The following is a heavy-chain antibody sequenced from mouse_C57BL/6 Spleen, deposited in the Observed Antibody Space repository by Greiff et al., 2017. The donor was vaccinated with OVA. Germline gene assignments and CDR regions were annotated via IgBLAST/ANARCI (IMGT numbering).Heavy chain of an antibody. Sequence: VQLVESGAELVRPGASVTLSCKASGYTFTDYEMHWVKQTPVHGLEWIGAIDPETGGTAYNQKFKGKAILTADKSSSTAYMELRSLTSEDSAVYYCTRRRGRRGYFDVWGTGTTVTVSS. CDR2: IDPETGGT. CDR1: GYTFTDYE. CDR3: TRRRGRRGYFDV. J-gene: IGHJ1*03. V-gene: IGHV1-15*01. D-gene: IGHD2-12*01.